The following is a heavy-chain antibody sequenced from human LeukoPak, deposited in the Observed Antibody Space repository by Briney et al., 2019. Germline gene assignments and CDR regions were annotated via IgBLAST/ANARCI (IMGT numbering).Heavy chain of an antibody. J-gene: IGHJ4*02. CDR3: ATAVIGYCTNGVCYRGPRY. CDR2: FDPEDGET. Sequence: ASVKVSCKVSGYTLTELSMHWVRQAPGKGLEWMGGFDPEDGETIYAQKFQGSVTMTEDTSTGTAYMELSSLRSEDTAVYHCATAVIGYCTNGVCYRGPRYWGQGTLVTVSS. D-gene: IGHD2-8*01. V-gene: IGHV1-24*01. CDR1: GYTLTELS.